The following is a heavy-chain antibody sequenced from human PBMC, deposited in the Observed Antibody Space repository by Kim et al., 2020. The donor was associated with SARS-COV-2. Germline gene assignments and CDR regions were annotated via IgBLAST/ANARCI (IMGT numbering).Heavy chain of an antibody. D-gene: IGHD6-19*01. Sequence: GGSLRLSCAASGFTFTSYWMSWVRQTPGKGLEWVANIKQDGSETYYVDSVKGRFTISRDNAKNSLYLQMNSLRAEDTAVYYCARGRRLDSSGWYKPYYFDYWGQGTLVAVSS. CDR2: IKQDGSET. CDR3: ARGRRLDSSGWYKPYYFDY. J-gene: IGHJ4*02. V-gene: IGHV3-7*01. CDR1: GFTFTSYW.